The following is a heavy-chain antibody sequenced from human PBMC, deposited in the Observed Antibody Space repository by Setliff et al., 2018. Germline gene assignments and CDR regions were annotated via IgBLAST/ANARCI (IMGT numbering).Heavy chain of an antibody. V-gene: IGHV1-69*05. CDR2: TIPNFGTT. CDR1: GGAFTSHG. CDR3: AREGVDTRSSTDYRYYMDV. J-gene: IGHJ6*03. D-gene: IGHD5-18*01. Sequence: GASVKVSCKVSGGAFTSHGISWVRQAPGQGLEWLGGTIPNFGTTNYAQEFQGRVTIITDESTSTAYMELSSLRFEDTAVYYCAREGVDTRSSTDYRYYMDVWGKGTTVTVSS.